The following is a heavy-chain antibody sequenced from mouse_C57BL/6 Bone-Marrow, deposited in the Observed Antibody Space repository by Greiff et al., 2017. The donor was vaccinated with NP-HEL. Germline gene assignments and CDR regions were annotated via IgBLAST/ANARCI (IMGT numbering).Heavy chain of an antibody. Sequence: VQLQQSGPELVKPGASVKLSCKASGYTFTSYDINWVKQRPGQGLEWIGWIYPRDGSTKYNEKFKGKATLTVDTSSSTAYMELHSLTSEDSAVYFCARSVGLGLLWLRREGMDYWGQGTSVTVSS. V-gene: IGHV1-85*01. CDR1: GYTFTSYD. J-gene: IGHJ4*01. D-gene: IGHD2-2*01. CDR3: ARSVGLGLLWLRREGMDY. CDR2: IYPRDGST.